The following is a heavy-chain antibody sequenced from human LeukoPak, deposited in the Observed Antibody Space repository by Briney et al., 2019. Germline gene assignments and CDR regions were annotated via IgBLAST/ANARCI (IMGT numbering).Heavy chain of an antibody. CDR2: IRSKAYGGTT. J-gene: IGHJ6*02. CDR3: TRDCSSTSCYELYYYYGMDV. Sequence: GGSLRLSCTASGFTFGDYAMSWVRQAPGKGLEWVGFIRSKAYGGTTEYAASVKGRFTISRDDSKSIAYLQMNSLKTEDTAVYYCTRDCSSTSCYELYYYYGMDVWGQGTTVTVSS. V-gene: IGHV3-49*04. CDR1: GFTFGDYA. D-gene: IGHD2-2*01.